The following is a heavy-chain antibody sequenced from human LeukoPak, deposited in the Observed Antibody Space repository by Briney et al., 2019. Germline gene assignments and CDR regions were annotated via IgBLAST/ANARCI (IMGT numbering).Heavy chain of an antibody. CDR1: GGSISSSSYY. J-gene: IGHJ3*02. CDR2: IYYSGST. D-gene: IGHD3-3*01. V-gene: IGHV4-39*07. CDR3: ARRTYDLWSGDYTGAFDI. Sequence: SETLSLTCTVSGGSISSSSYYWGWIRQPPGKGLEWIGSIYYSGSTNYNPSLKSRVTISVDTSKNQFSLKLSSVTAADTAVYYCARRTYDLWSGDYTGAFDIWGQGTMVTVSS.